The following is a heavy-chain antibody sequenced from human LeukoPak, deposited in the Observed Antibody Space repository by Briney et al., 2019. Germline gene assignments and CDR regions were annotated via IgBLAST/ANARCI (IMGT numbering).Heavy chain of an antibody. J-gene: IGHJ3*02. CDR2: ISYDGSNK. CDR3: AREPRITMIVVVIGDAFDI. D-gene: IGHD3-22*01. Sequence: PGRSLRLSRAASGFTFSSYAMHWVRQAPGKGLEWVAVISYDGSNKYYADSVKGRFTISRDNSKNTLYLQMNSLRAEDTAVYYCAREPRITMIVVVIGDAFDIWGQGTMVTVSS. V-gene: IGHV3-30-3*01. CDR1: GFTFSSYA.